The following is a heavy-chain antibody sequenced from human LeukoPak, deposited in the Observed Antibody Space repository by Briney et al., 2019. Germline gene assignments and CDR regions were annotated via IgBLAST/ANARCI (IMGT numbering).Heavy chain of an antibody. CDR2: ISGSGGST. CDR1: GFTFSSYA. J-gene: IGHJ4*02. D-gene: IGHD6-19*01. Sequence: GGSLRLSCAASGFTFSSYAMSWVGQAPGKGREGGSAISGSGGSTYYADSVKGRFTISRDNSKNTLYLQMNSLRAEDTAVYYCAKEPYSSGWYLDYWGQGTLVTVSS. CDR3: AKEPYSSGWYLDY. V-gene: IGHV3-23*01.